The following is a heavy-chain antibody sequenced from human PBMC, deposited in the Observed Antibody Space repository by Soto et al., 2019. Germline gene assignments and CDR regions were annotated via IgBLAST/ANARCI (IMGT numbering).Heavy chain of an antibody. CDR2: ISGSGGST. V-gene: IGHV3-23*01. CDR3: ARGDIVVVPAATTSPYYFDY. J-gene: IGHJ4*02. CDR1: GFTFSSYA. Sequence: GGSLRLSCAASGFTFSSYAMSWVRQAPGKGLEWVSAISGSGGSTYYADSVKGRFTISRDNAKNSLYLQMNSLRDEDTAVYYCARGDIVVVPAATTSPYYFDYWGQGTLVTVSS. D-gene: IGHD2-2*01.